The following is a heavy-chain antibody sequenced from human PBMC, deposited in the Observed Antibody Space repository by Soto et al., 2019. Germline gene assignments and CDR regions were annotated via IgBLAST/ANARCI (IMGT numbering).Heavy chain of an antibody. CDR1: GFTFSSYS. CDR2: ISSSSSTI. Sequence: EVQLVESGGGLVQPGGSLRLSCAASGFTFSSYSMNWVRQAPGKGLEWVSYISSSSSTIYYADSVKGRFTISGDNAKNSLYLQMNSLRDDDTAVYYCARGSSGFDYWGQGTLVTVSS. J-gene: IGHJ4*02. V-gene: IGHV3-48*02. CDR3: ARGSSGFDY. D-gene: IGHD6-19*01.